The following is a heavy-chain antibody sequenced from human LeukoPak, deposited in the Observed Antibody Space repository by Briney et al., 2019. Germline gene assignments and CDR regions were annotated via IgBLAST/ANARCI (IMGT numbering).Heavy chain of an antibody. CDR2: INPNSGGT. V-gene: IGHV1-2*02. CDR1: GYTFTSYG. J-gene: IGHJ6*03. CDR3: ARGRRVNRGYYYYMDV. D-gene: IGHD3-10*01. Sequence: ASVKVSCKASGYTFTSYGISWVRQAPGQGLEWMGWINPNSGGTNYAQKFQGRVTVTRDTSISTAYMELSRLRSEDTAVYYCARGRRVNRGYYYYMDVWGKGTTVTVSS.